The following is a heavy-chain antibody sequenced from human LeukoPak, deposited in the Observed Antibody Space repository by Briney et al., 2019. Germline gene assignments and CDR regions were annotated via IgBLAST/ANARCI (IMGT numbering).Heavy chain of an antibody. J-gene: IGHJ3*02. CDR2: INSDGSST. CDR3: ARRGGPSAFDI. CDR1: GSTFSSYW. Sequence: GGSLRLSCAASGSTFSSYWMHWVRQAPGKGLVWVSRINSDGSSTSYADSVKGRFTISRDNAKNTLYLQMNSLRAEDTAVYYFARRGGPSAFDIWGQGTMVTVSS. D-gene: IGHD3-16*01. V-gene: IGHV3-74*01.